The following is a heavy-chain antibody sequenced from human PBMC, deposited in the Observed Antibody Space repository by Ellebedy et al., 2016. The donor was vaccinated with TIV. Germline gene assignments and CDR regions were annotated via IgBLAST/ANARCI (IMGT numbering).Heavy chain of an antibody. D-gene: IGHD3-10*01. CDR1: GGSFSSRNW. Sequence: SETLSLXCAVSGGSFSSRNWWSWVRQPPGHGLEWIGEIYQQHGGTNYNPSLKTRLTMSIDNSNNQLSLRLFSVTAADTAVYYCARHGSGSYHSRDAFDIWGRGTMVSVSS. CDR3: ARHGSGSYHSRDAFDI. J-gene: IGHJ3*02. V-gene: IGHV4-4*02. CDR2: IYQQHGGT.